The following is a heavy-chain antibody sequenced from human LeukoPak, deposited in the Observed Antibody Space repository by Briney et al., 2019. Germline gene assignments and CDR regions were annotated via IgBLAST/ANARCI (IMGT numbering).Heavy chain of an antibody. CDR1: GGSISSSSYY. CDR2: IYYSGST. CDR3: ARHGRWELFHFDY. V-gene: IGHV4-39*01. J-gene: IGHJ4*02. Sequence: SETLSLTCTVSGGSISSSSYYWGWIRQPPGKGQEWIGSIYYSGSTYYNPSLKSRVTISVDTSKNQFSLKLSSVTAADTAVYYCARHGRWELFHFDYWGQGTLVTVSS. D-gene: IGHD1-26*01.